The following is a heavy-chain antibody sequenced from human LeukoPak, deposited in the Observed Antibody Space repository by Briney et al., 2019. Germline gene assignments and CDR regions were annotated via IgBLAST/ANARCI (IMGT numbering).Heavy chain of an antibody. D-gene: IGHD6-19*01. CDR1: GGSISSYY. J-gene: IGHJ4*02. Sequence: SETLSLTCTVSGGSISSYYWSWIRQPAGKGLEWIGRIYTSGSTNYNPSLKSRVTMSVDTSKNQFSLKLSSVTAADTAVYYCERFSSGWYLTYYFDYWGQGTLVTVSS. CDR2: IYTSGST. CDR3: ERFSSGWYLTYYFDY. V-gene: IGHV4-4*07.